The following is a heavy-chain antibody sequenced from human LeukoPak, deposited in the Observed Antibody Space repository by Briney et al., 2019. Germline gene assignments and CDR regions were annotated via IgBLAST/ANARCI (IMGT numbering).Heavy chain of an antibody. V-gene: IGHV3-48*01. CDR1: GFTFSSYS. J-gene: IGHJ4*02. CDR3: ARVIAGIAVH. D-gene: IGHD6-19*01. Sequence: GGSLRLSCAASGFTFSSYSTNWVRQAPGKGLEWVSYISSSSSTIYYADSVKGRFTISRDNAKNSLYLQMNSLRAEDTAVYYCARVIAGIAVHWGQGTLVTVSS. CDR2: ISSSSSTI.